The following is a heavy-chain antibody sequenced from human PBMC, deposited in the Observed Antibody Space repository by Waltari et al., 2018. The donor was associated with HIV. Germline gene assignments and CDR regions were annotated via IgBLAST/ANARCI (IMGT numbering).Heavy chain of an antibody. CDR3: AASSGSPSYYYYGMDV. Sequence: EVQLVESGGGLVKPGGSLRLSCAASGFTFSSYSMNWVRQAPGKGLEWVSSISSRMSYIYYADPVKGRFTISRDNAKNSLYLQMNSLRAEDTAVYYCAASSGSPSYYYYGMDVWGQGTTVTVSS. J-gene: IGHJ6*02. CDR2: ISSRMSYI. D-gene: IGHD1-26*01. V-gene: IGHV3-21*01. CDR1: GFTFSSYS.